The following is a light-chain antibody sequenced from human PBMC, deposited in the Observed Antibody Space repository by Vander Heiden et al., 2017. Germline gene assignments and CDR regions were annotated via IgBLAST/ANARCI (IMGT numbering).Light chain of an antibody. CDR1: QSVLYSSNNKNY. V-gene: IGKV4-1*01. CDR2: WAS. Sequence: DIVMTQSPDSLAVLLGERATINCKPSQSVLYSSNNKNYLAWYQQKPGQPPKLLIYWASTRESGVPDRFSGSGSGTDFTLTISSLQAEDVAVYYCQQYYSTPVTFGQGTKVEIK. CDR3: QQYYSTPVT. J-gene: IGKJ1*01.